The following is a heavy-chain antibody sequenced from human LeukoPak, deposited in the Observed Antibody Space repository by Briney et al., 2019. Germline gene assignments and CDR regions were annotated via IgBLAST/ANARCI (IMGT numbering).Heavy chain of an antibody. CDR2: INQDGSEK. CDR1: GFTFSNYW. CDR3: ARTWMYSNYF. D-gene: IGHD4-11*01. J-gene: IGHJ4*02. Sequence: PGGSLRLSCAASGFTFSNYWMSWVRQAPGKGLEWVANINQDGSEKYYVDSVRGRFTISRDNAENSLYLQMNSLRAEDTAVYYCARTWMYSNYFRGQGILVTVSS. V-gene: IGHV3-7*03.